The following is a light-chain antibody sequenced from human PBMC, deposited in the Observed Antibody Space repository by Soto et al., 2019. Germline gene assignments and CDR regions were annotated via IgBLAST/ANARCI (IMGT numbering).Light chain of an antibody. CDR2: RNN. Sequence: QSVLTQPPSASGTPGQRVTISCSGSSSNIGSNYVYWYQQLPGTAPKLLIYRNNQRPSGVPDRFSGSKSGTSASLAISGLRFEDEAGYYCAAWDDSLSALVFGGGTKLTVL. CDR1: SSNIGSNY. CDR3: AAWDDSLSALV. J-gene: IGLJ2*01. V-gene: IGLV1-47*01.